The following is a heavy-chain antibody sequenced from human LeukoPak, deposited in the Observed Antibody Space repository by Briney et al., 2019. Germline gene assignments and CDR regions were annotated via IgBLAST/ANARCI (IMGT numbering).Heavy chain of an antibody. Sequence: SETLALTCTVSGGSISSSSYYWGWIRQPPGKGLEWIGSIYYSGSTYYNPSLKSRVTISVNTSKNQFSLKLSSVTAADTAVYYCARHADTMVRGVIVDGDGMDVWGQGTTVTVSS. CDR2: IYYSGST. D-gene: IGHD3-10*01. V-gene: IGHV4-39*01. J-gene: IGHJ6*02. CDR1: GGSISSSSYY. CDR3: ARHADTMVRGVIVDGDGMDV.